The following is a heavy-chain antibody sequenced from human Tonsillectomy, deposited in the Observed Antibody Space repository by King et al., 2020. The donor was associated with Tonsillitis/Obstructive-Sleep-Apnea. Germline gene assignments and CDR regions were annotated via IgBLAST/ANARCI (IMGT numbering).Heavy chain of an antibody. D-gene: IGHD3-10*01. CDR3: ATTYYFKDYYDVIDV. Sequence: VQLVESGGGVVRPGRSLRLSCAASGFTFSDYGMHWVRQAPGKGLEWVAVIWYDGSNKYYADSVKGRFTISRDNSKNTVYLQMNSLRAEDTAVYYCATTYYFKDYYDVIDVGGQGTTVTVSS. V-gene: IGHV3-33*01. CDR1: GFTFSDYG. CDR2: IWYDGSNK. J-gene: IGHJ6*02.